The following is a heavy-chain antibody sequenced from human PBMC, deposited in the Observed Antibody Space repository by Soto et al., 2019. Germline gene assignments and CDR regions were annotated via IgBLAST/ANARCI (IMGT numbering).Heavy chain of an antibody. D-gene: IGHD1-1*01. CDR1: GGSISSYY. CDR3: TRGGGAYKNGH. J-gene: IGHJ4*02. Sequence: SETLSLTCTVSGGSISSYYWSWIRQPPGKGLEWIGFIHYSGSTNYNPSLKSRVTMSVDTSENQFSLKLTSVNAADTAVYYCTRGGGAYKNGHWGQGTLVTVSS. CDR2: IHYSGST. V-gene: IGHV4-59*01.